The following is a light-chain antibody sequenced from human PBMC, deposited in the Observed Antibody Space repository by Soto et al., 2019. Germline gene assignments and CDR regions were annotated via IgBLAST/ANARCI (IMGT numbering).Light chain of an antibody. CDR3: QQYDNLLPIT. CDR2: DAS. J-gene: IGKJ5*01. Sequence: IQMTQSPSSLSASVGDRVTMTCQASQYIAKNLNWYQQKPGKAPKLLIYDASSLQTGVPSRFSGSGSATHFTFTISSLQSEDIATYYCQQYDNLLPITFGQGTRLEIK. CDR1: QYIAKN. V-gene: IGKV1-33*01.